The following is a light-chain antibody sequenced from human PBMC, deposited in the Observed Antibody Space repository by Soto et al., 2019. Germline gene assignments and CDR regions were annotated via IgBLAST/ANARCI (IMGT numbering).Light chain of an antibody. CDR1: QSITNY. CDR2: SAS. V-gene: IGKV1-39*01. J-gene: IGKJ2*01. Sequence: DIQMTQSPSSLSASLGDRITITCRASQSITNYLNWYQQKPGKAPKLMIYSASSLQSGVPLRFSGSGFGTDFTLTIGSLQPEDFATYFCQQSYGTPYTFGQGTKLDIK. CDR3: QQSYGTPYT.